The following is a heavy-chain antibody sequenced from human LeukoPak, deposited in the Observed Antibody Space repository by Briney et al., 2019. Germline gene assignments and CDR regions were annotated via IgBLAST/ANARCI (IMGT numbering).Heavy chain of an antibody. D-gene: IGHD6-13*01. CDR1: GFTFSSYE. CDR3: ARVGQQLALGY. Sequence: GGSLRLSCAASGFTFSSYEMNWVRQAPGKGLEWVSYISSSGSTIYYADSVKGRFTISRDNAMNSLYLQMNSLRAEDTAVYYCARVGQQLALGYWGQGTLVTVSS. V-gene: IGHV3-48*03. CDR2: ISSSGSTI. J-gene: IGHJ4*02.